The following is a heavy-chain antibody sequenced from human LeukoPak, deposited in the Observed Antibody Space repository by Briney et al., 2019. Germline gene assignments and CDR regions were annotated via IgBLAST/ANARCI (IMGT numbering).Heavy chain of an antibody. CDR1: GFTFSSYE. Sequence: GGSLRLSCAASGFTFSSYEMNWVRQAPGKGLEWVSYISSSGSTIYYADSVKGRFTISRDNAKNSLYLQMNSLRAEDTAVYYCARGAGYCSGGSCYGPASGYYYGMDVWGKGTTVTVSS. J-gene: IGHJ6*04. CDR3: ARGAGYCSGGSCYGPASGYYYGMDV. D-gene: IGHD2-15*01. CDR2: ISSSGSTI. V-gene: IGHV3-48*03.